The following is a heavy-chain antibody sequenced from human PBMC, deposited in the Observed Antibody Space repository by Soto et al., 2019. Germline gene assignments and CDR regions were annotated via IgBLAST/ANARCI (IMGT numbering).Heavy chain of an antibody. D-gene: IGHD1-26*01. CDR2: SYYSGST. J-gene: IGHJ4*02. V-gene: IGHV4-59*01. Sequence: SETLSLTCTVSGAPIRNYYWSWIRQPPGKGLEWIGFSYYSGSTNYNPSLNSRVTMSVDTSKNQFSLKLTSVTAADTAVYYCARDQNGSPHFDYWGQGILVTVSS. CDR3: ARDQNGSPHFDY. CDR1: GAPIRNYY.